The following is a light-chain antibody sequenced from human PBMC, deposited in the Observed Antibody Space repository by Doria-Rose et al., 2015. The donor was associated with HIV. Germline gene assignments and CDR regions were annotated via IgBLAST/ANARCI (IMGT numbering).Light chain of an antibody. CDR1: QRVKSSY. V-gene: IGKV3-20*01. CDR2: DAS. J-gene: IGKJ5*01. Sequence: EIVMTQSPGTLSLSPGDRATLSCRASQRVKSSYLAWYQQQPGQAPRLLIEDASTRATVIPDRFSGSGSGTDFTLTISRLEPEDVAVYYCQQYGTSRGTCGQGTRLEIK. CDR3: QQYGTSRGT.